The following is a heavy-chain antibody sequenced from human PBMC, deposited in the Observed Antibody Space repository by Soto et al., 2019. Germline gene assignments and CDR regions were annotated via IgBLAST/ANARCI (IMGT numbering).Heavy chain of an antibody. Sequence: GESLKISCKGSGYSFTSYWIGWVRQMPGKGLEWMGIIYPGDSDTRYSPSFQGQVTISADKSISTAYLQWSSLKASDTAMYYCARQRATMVRGYENYYYYGMDVWGQGTTVTVYS. J-gene: IGHJ6*02. V-gene: IGHV5-51*01. CDR3: ARQRATMVRGYENYYYYGMDV. CDR1: GYSFTSYW. CDR2: IYPGDSDT. D-gene: IGHD3-10*01.